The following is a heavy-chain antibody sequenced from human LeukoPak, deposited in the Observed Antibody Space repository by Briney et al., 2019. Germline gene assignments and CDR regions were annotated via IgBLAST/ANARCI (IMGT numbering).Heavy chain of an antibody. J-gene: IGHJ4*02. V-gene: IGHV3-21*04. CDR2: ISGSNSYI. CDR1: GFTFSSYS. D-gene: IGHD1-26*01. Sequence: GGSLRLSCAASGFTFSSYSMNWVRQAPGKGLEWVSSISGSNSYIYYADSMKGRFTISRDNAKNSLYLQMNSLRAEDMALYYCAKSVGVGALDYWGQGTLVTVSA. CDR3: AKSVGVGALDY.